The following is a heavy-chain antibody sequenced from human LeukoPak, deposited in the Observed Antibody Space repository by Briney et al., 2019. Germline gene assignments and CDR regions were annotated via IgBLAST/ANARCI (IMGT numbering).Heavy chain of an antibody. Sequence: PGGSRRLSCAASGFTFSSYAMTWVRQAPGKGLEWVSGISGSGGSTYYADSVKGRFTISRDNSKNTLYLQMDSLRAEDTAVYYCAKYSSGWFFDYWGQETLVTVFS. D-gene: IGHD6-19*01. J-gene: IGHJ4*02. CDR3: AKYSSGWFFDY. CDR2: ISGSGGST. V-gene: IGHV3-23*01. CDR1: GFTFSSYA.